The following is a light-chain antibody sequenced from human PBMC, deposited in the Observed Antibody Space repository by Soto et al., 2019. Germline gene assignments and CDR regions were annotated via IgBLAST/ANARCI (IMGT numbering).Light chain of an antibody. CDR2: AAS. J-gene: IGKJ5*01. Sequence: ADATSSLSASVGDIVXXTCRASQGIRNDLGWYQHKPGKAPKLLIYAASSLKSGVPSRFSRRGSKTEFTLTLRTLQPGDFATYYCEPYSTSSWGFGQGTKLDIK. V-gene: IGKV1-17*01. CDR1: QGIRND. CDR3: EPYSTSSWG.